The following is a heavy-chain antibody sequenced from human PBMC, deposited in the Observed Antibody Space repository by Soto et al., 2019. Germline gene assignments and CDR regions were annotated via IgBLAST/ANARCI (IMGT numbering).Heavy chain of an antibody. CDR3: VGDTSCWYAY. J-gene: IGHJ4*02. CDR1: GGSFSGYY. D-gene: IGHD6-19*01. V-gene: IGHV4-34*01. CDR2: INHSGST. Sequence: SETLSLTCAVYGGSFSGYYWSWIRQPPGKGLEWIGEINHSGSTNYNPSLKSRVTISVDTSKNQFSLKLSSETAADTAVYHCVGDTSCWYAYWGQGTLVTVSS.